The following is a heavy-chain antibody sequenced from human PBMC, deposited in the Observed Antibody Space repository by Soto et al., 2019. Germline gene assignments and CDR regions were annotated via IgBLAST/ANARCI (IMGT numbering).Heavy chain of an antibody. CDR2: MNPNSGNT. CDR3: ARAWYDILTGYYVDY. J-gene: IGHJ4*02. CDR1: GYTFTSYY. Sequence: ASVKVSCKASGYTFTSYYMHWVRQATGQGLEWMGWMNPNSGNTGYAQKFQGRVTMTRNTSISTAYMELSSLRSEDTAVYYCARAWYDILTGYYVDYWGQGTLVTVSS. D-gene: IGHD3-9*01. V-gene: IGHV1-8*02.